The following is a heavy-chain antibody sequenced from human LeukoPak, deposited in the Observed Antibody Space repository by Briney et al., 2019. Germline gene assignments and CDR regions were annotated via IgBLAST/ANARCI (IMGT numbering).Heavy chain of an antibody. V-gene: IGHV1-8*01. CDR3: MRGSSGTYHGIYNWFDP. J-gene: IGHJ5*02. Sequence: ASVKVSCKASGYTFTNYDINWARQATGQGLEWMGWMNPNSGNTGSAQKFQGRVTMTRSTSISTAYMELSSLRSEDTAVYYCMRGSSGTYHGIYNWFDPWGQGTLVTVSS. CDR1: GYTFTNYD. CDR2: MNPNSGNT. D-gene: IGHD1-26*01.